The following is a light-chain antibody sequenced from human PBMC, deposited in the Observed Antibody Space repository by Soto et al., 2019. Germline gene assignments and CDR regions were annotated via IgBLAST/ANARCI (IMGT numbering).Light chain of an antibody. Sequence: QSALTQPASMSGSPGQSITISCTGTSSDVGGYNYVSWYRQHPGKAPKLMIYYVNNRPSGVSNRFSGSKSGNTASLTISGLQAEDEADYYCSSHSSSSTLVVFGGGTKVTVL. V-gene: IGLV2-14*03. J-gene: IGLJ2*01. CDR2: YVN. CDR1: SSDVGGYNY. CDR3: SSHSSSSTLVV.